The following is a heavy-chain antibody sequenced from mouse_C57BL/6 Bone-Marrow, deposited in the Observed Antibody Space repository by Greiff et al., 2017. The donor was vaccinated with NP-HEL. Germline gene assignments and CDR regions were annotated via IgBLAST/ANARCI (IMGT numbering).Heavy chain of an antibody. CDR1: GYTFTSYW. V-gene: IGHV1-72*01. CDR3: ARGGPCPCYYAMDY. CDR2: IDPNSGGT. Sequence: QVQLQQSGAELVKPGASVKLSCKASGYTFTSYWMHWVKQRPGRGLEWIGRIDPNSGGTKYNEKFKSKATLTVDKPSSTASLQLSSLTAEDAAVYCCARGGPCPCYYAMDYWGQGTSVTVSS. J-gene: IGHJ4*01.